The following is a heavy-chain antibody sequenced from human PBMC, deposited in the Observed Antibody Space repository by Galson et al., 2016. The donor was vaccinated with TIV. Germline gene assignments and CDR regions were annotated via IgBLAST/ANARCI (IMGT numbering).Heavy chain of an antibody. D-gene: IGHD1-1*01. J-gene: IGHJ4*02. V-gene: IGHV1-3*01. CDR3: ARDPGYFVY. Sequence: SVKVFCKASGYTFTNYIMHWVRQAPGQRLEWMGWINAGNGNTKYSQKFQGRVTVTRDTSASTAYMELSSLRSEDTAVYYCARDPGYFVYWGQGTLVTVSS. CDR1: GYTFTNYI. CDR2: INAGNGNT.